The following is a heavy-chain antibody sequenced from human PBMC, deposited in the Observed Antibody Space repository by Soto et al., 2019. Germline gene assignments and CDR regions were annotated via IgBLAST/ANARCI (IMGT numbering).Heavy chain of an antibody. V-gene: IGHV3-33*05. CDR3: ARWGTTGGLDV. CDR2: TSYDGSNN. J-gene: IGHJ4*02. Sequence: VQLVEAGGGVGQPGTSLRLSCVGSGFTFRSYVIHWVRQAPGKGLEWVAVTSYDGSNNFYGDSVKGRFTISRHNSRNTVELQMDSLRFEDTALYYCARWGTTGGLDVWGQGTLVSVSS. CDR1: GFTFRSYV. D-gene: IGHD3-16*01.